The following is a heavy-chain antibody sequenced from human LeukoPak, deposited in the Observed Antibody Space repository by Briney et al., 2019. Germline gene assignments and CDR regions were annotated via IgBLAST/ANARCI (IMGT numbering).Heavy chain of an antibody. Sequence: GGSLRLSCAASGFTFSSYAMSWVRQAPGKGLEWVSAISGSGGSTYYADSVKGRFTISRDNSKNTLYLQMNSLRAEDTAVYYCAEDLRVVYYDSKDYWGQGTLVTVSS. V-gene: IGHV3-23*01. D-gene: IGHD3-22*01. J-gene: IGHJ4*02. CDR3: AEDLRVVYYDSKDY. CDR1: GFTFSSYA. CDR2: ISGSGGST.